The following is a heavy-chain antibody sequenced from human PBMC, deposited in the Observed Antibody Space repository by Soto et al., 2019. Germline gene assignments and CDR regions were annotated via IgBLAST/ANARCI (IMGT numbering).Heavy chain of an antibody. CDR3: ARDELSLNEPTVTPLLGGVYYYGMDV. V-gene: IGHV1-69*06. J-gene: IGHJ6*02. D-gene: IGHD4-4*01. CDR1: GGTFSSYA. CDR2: LIPIFGTA. Sequence: QVQLVQSGAEVKKPGSSVKVSCKASGGTFSSYAISWVRQAPGQGLEWMGGLIPIFGTANYAQKFQGRVTITADKSTSTAYMELSSLRSEDPAVYYCARDELSLNEPTVTPLLGGVYYYGMDVWGQGTTVTVSS.